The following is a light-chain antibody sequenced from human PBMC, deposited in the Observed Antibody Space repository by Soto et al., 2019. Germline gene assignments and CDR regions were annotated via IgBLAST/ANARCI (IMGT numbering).Light chain of an antibody. Sequence: EFVLTQSPGTLSLSPGERATLSCRASQTVRNNYLAWYQQKPGQAPRLLIYDASSRVTGIPDRFSGSGSGTDFTLTISRVEPEDFAVYYCLQYDNSPLYTFGQGTKVDIK. J-gene: IGKJ2*01. CDR1: QTVRNNY. CDR2: DAS. CDR3: LQYDNSPLYT. V-gene: IGKV3-20*01.